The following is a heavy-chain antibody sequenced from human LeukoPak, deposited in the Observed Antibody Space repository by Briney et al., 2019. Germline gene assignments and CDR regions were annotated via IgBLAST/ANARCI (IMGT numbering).Heavy chain of an antibody. V-gene: IGHV1-69*01. J-gene: IGHJ5*02. D-gene: IGHD1-14*01. CDR2: IIPIFGTA. CDR1: GGTFSSYA. CDR3: VRGHRILNWFDP. Sequence: SVKLSCKASGGTFSSYAISWVRQAPGQGLEWMGGIIPIFGTANYAQKFQGRVTITADESTSTAYMELSSLRSEDTAVYYCVRGHRILNWFDPWGQGTLVTVSS.